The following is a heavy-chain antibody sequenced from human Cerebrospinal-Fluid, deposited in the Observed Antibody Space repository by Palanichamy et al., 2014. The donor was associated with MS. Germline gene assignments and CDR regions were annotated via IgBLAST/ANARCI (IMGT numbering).Heavy chain of an antibody. V-gene: IGHV4-59*01. CDR1: GGSISSYH. D-gene: IGHD6-19*01. J-gene: IGHJ4*02. Sequence: VQLQESGPGLVKPSETLSLTCTVSGGSISSYHWSWIRQPPGKGLEWIGYIYYSGSTNYNPSLKSRVTISVDTSKNQFSLKLSSVAAADTAFYYCARVRSGWYYFDYWGQGTLLTVSS. CDR3: ARVRSGWYYFDY. CDR2: IYYSGST.